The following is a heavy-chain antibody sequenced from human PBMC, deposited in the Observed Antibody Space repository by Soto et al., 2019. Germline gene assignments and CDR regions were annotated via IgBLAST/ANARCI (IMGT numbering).Heavy chain of an antibody. Sequence: SETLSLTCAVYGGSFSGYYWSCIRQPPGKGREGMGEINHSGSTNYNPSLKSRVTISVDTSKNQFSLQLTPVTAADPDVYYCARGGEAPTASWGQGPLVPAS. CDR1: GGSFSGYY. V-gene: IGHV4-34*01. J-gene: IGHJ5*02. CDR2: INHSGST. D-gene: IGHD3-16*01. CDR3: ARGGEAPTAS.